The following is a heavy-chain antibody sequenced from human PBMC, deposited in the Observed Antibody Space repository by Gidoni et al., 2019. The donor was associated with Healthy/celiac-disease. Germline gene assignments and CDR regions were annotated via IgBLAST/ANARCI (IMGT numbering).Heavy chain of an antibody. V-gene: IGHV3-33*08. CDR1: GFTFSSYG. D-gene: IGHD1-26*01. Sequence: QVQLVESGGGVVQPGRSLRLSCAAAGFTFSSYGMHWVRQAPGKGLEWVAVIWYDGSNKYYADSVKGRFTISRDNSKNTLYLQMNSLRAEDTAVYYCAREGVGATTPFAFDIWGQGTMVTVSS. J-gene: IGHJ3*02. CDR3: AREGVGATTPFAFDI. CDR2: IWYDGSNK.